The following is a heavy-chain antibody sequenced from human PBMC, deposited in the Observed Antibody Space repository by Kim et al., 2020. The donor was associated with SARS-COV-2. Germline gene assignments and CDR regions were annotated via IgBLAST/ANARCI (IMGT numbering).Heavy chain of an antibody. V-gene: IGHV4-31*03. Sequence: SETLSLTCTVSGGSISSGGYYWSWIRQHPGKGLEWIGFIYYSGSTYYNPSLKSRVTISVDTSKNQFSLKLSSVTAADTAVYYCRGGAGYYYYGMGVWGQGPRVTVPS. J-gene: IGHJ6*02. D-gene: IGHD6-13*01. CDR3: RGGAGYYYYGMGV. CDR2: IYYSGST. CDR1: GGSISSGGYY.